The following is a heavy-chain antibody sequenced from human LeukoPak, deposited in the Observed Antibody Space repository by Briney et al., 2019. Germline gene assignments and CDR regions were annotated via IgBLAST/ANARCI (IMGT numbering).Heavy chain of an antibody. D-gene: IGHD5-18*01. Sequence: PGGSLRLSCAASGFTFSSYGMHWVRQAPGKGLEWVAVIWYDGSNKYYADSVKGRFTISRDNSKNTLYLQMNSLRAEDTAVYYGAKDLRVRPQGLWSKGHYYYYGMDVWGQGTTVAVSS. V-gene: IGHV3-30*02. CDR2: IWYDGSNK. J-gene: IGHJ6*02. CDR3: AKDLRVRPQGLWSKGHYYYYGMDV. CDR1: GFTFSSYG.